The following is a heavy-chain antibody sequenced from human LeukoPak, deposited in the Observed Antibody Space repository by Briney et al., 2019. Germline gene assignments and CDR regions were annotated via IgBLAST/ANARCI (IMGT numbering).Heavy chain of an antibody. Sequence: SGHTLVKPTQTLTLTCTFSGFSLSPSAVGVGWIRQPPGKALEWLALIYWNDDKRYSPSLKSRLTITKDTSKSQVVLTMTTMHPVDTATYYCAHSGTVTTPHDAFDIWGQGTMVTVSS. CDR3: AHSGTVTTPHDAFDI. V-gene: IGHV2-5*01. CDR1: GFSLSPSAVG. CDR2: IYWNDDK. J-gene: IGHJ3*02. D-gene: IGHD4-17*01.